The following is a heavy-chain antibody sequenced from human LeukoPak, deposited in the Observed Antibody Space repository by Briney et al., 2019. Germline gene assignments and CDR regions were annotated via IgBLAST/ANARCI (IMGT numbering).Heavy chain of an antibody. CDR1: GYTFTSYD. D-gene: IGHD4-11*01. CDR3: ARDLYRDSLPVSWFDP. Sequence: ASVKVSCKASGYTFTSYDINWVRQAPGQGLEWMGWISDYNGNTNYAQKLQGRVTMTTDTSTSTAYMELRSLRSDDTAVYYCARDLYRDSLPVSWFDPWGQGTLVTVSS. J-gene: IGHJ5*02. CDR2: ISDYNGNT. V-gene: IGHV1-18*01.